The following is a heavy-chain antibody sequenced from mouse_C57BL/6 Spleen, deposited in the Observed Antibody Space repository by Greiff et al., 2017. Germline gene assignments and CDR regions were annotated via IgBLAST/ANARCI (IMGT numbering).Heavy chain of an antibody. Sequence: QVQLQQPGAELVRPGSSVKLSCKASGYTFTSYWMHWVKQRPIQGLEWIGNIDPSDSETHYNQKFKDKATLTVDKSSSTAYMQLSSLTSEESAVYYGARYYYGSNYAMDYGGQGTSGTVSS. CDR1: GYTFTSYW. V-gene: IGHV1-52*01. D-gene: IGHD1-1*01. CDR2: IDPSDSET. CDR3: ARYYYGSNYAMDY. J-gene: IGHJ4*01.